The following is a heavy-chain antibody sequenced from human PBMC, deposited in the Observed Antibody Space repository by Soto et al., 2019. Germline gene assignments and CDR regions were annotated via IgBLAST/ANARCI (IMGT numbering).Heavy chain of an antibody. J-gene: IGHJ6*02. CDR2: INPKSGGT. V-gene: IGHV1-2*04. Sequence: QVQLVQSGAEVKKPGASVKVSCKASGYTFTGHYMHWVRQAPGQGLEWLGWINPKSGGTDYAQKLQGWVTMTRDASITTVYMELSRLRSDDTAVYFCARDRTVIRFYSSIFDYYGLDVWGQGTKVTVSS. CDR3: ARDRTVIRFYSSIFDYYGLDV. D-gene: IGHD3-3*01. CDR1: GYTFTGHY.